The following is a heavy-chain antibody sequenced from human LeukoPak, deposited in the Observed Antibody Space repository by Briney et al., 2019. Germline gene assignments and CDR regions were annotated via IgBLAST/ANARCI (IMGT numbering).Heavy chain of an antibody. V-gene: IGHV4-39*01. CDR2: IYYSGST. CDR1: GGSISSSSYY. D-gene: IGHD3-22*01. CDR3: ARLQPYYYDSSGYFDY. J-gene: IGHJ4*02. Sequence: PSETLSLTCTVSGGSISSSSYYWGWIRQPPGKGLEWIGSIYYSGSTYYNPSLKSRVTISVDTSKNQFSLKLSSVTAADTAVYYCARLQPYYYDSSGYFDYWGQGTLVTVSS.